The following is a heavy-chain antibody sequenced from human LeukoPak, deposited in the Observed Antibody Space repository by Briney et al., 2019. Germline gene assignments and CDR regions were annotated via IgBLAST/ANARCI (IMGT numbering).Heavy chain of an antibody. CDR3: ARAGEKGTANWYFDL. D-gene: IGHD2-21*01. CDR1: GFTFARSE. Sequence: GGSLRLSCAAAGFTFARSEMNWVRQAPGKGLEWISSSSMYYADSVKGRFTISRENAKQTLYLQMNSLRPEDTAVYYCARAGEKGTANWYFDLWGRGTLVTVSS. CDR2: SSM. V-gene: IGHV3-48*03. J-gene: IGHJ2*01.